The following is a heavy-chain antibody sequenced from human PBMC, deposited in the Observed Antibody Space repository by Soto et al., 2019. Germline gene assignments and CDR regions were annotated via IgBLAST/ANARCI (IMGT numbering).Heavy chain of an antibody. V-gene: IGHV4-39*01. CDR3: ARHSGSQYYYGLDG. D-gene: IGHD1-26*01. J-gene: IGHJ6*02. Sequence: PSETLSLTCTVSGGSISSSSYYWGWIRQPPGKGLEWIGSIYYSGSTYYNPSLKSRVTISVDTSKNQFSLKLSSVTAADTAVYYLARHSGSQYYYGLDGWGQGPTVIVSS. CDR2: IYYSGST. CDR1: GGSISSSSYY.